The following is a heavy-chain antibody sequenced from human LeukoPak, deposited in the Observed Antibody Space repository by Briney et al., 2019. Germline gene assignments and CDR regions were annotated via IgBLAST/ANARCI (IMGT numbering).Heavy chain of an antibody. CDR2: TYYRSKWYN. Sequence: SQTLSLTCAISGDSVSSINGAWNWIRQSPSRGLEWLGRTYYRSKWYNGYVESMKGRITISPDTSKNQFSLHLNSVTPEDTAVYYCARDLGNSGWYTFDYWGQGTLVTVSS. D-gene: IGHD6-19*01. J-gene: IGHJ4*02. CDR1: GDSVSSINGA. V-gene: IGHV6-1*01. CDR3: ARDLGNSGWYTFDY.